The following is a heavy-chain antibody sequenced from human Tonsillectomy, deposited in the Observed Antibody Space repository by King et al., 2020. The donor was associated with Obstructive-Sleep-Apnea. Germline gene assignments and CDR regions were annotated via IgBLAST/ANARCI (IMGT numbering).Heavy chain of an antibody. D-gene: IGHD3-10*01. Sequence: VQLQESGPGLVKPSQTLSLTCTVSGGSISSGGYYWSWIRQHPGKGLEWIGYIYYSGSTYYNPSLKSRVTISVDTSKNQFALKLSSVTAADTAVDYCASGQDGSGSYYRVKHYFDYWGQGTLVTVSS. CDR2: IYYSGST. J-gene: IGHJ4*02. CDR3: ASGQDGSGSYYRVKHYFDY. V-gene: IGHV4-31*03. CDR1: GGSISSGGYY.